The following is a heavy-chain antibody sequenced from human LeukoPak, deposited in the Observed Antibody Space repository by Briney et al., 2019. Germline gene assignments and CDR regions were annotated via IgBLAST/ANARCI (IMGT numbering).Heavy chain of an antibody. CDR1: GFTFSSSA. CDR3: AYLDSSGYYYGRLRY. J-gene: IGHJ4*02. CDR2: ISASGGST. Sequence: GGSLRLSCAASGFTFSSSAMSWVRQVPGKGLEWVSGISASGGSTYYADSVRGRFTISRDNSKNTLYVQMNSLRADDTAVYFCAYLDSSGYYYGRLRYWGQGTPVTVSS. V-gene: IGHV3-23*01. D-gene: IGHD3-22*01.